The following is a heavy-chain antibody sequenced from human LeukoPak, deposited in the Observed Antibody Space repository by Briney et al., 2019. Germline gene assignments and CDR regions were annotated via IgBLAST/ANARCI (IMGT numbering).Heavy chain of an antibody. Sequence: SETLSLTCAVYGGSFSGYYWSWIRQPPGKGLEWIGEINHSGSTNYNPSLKSRVTISVDTSKNQFSLKLSSVTAADTAVYYCARVGNSGWSRRTYYFDYWGQGTLVTVSS. V-gene: IGHV4-34*01. CDR1: GGSFSGYY. CDR3: ARVGNSGWSRRTYYFDY. D-gene: IGHD6-19*01. J-gene: IGHJ4*02. CDR2: INHSGST.